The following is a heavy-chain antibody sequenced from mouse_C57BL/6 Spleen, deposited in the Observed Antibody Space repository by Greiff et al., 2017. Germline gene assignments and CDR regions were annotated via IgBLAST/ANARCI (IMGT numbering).Heavy chain of an antibody. D-gene: IGHD6-1*01. CDR1: GYSFTGYY. CDR3: ARPPLDWYFDV. Sequence: VHVKQSGPELVKPGASVKISCKASGYSFTGYYMNWVKQSPEKSLEWIGEINPSTGGTTYNQKFKAKATLTVDKSSSTAYMQLKSLTSEDSAVYYCARPPLDWYFDVWGTGTTVTVSS. V-gene: IGHV1-42*01. CDR2: INPSTGGT. J-gene: IGHJ1*03.